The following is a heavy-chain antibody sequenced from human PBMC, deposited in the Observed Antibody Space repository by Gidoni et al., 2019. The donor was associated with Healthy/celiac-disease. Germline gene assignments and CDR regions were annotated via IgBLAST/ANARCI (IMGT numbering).Heavy chain of an antibody. V-gene: IGHV4-39*01. Sequence: QLHLQESCPALVKPSETLSLTCTVSGCSISRSRYYWGWIRQPPGKGLEWIGSLYYSGSTYYNPSLKSRVTISVDKSKNQFSLKLSSVTAEDTAVYYCARLTIKYSSGWYGPPEGLYYYGMEVWGQGTTVTVSS. CDR2: LYYSGST. D-gene: IGHD6-19*01. J-gene: IGHJ6*02. CDR1: GCSISRSRYY. CDR3: ARLTIKYSSGWYGPPEGLYYYGMEV.